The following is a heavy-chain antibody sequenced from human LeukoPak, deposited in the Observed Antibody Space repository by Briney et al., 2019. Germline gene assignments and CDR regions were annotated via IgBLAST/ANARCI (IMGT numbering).Heavy chain of an antibody. CDR3: ARDVGRVDAYGMDV. CDR2: IEPNTGGT. J-gene: IGHJ6*02. V-gene: IGHV1-2*02. CDR1: GYTFIGYN. Sequence: ASVKVSCKASGYTFIGYNLHWLRQAPGQGLEWMGWIEPNTGGTNYAQKFQGRVTMTRDTSISTAYMELSSLRSDDTAVYYCARDVGRVDAYGMDVWGQGTTVTVSS. D-gene: IGHD2-15*01.